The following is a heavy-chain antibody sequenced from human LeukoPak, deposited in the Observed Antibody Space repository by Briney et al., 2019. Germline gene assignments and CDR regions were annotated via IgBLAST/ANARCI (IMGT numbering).Heavy chain of an antibody. CDR2: ISGGGGSK. CDR1: GFTFDTYA. Sequence: GGSLRLSCAASGFTFDTYAMTWVRQAPGKGLEWVSSISGGGGSKFYEGFVEGRFTISRDNSKNTLYLQMNSLRAEDTAVYYCAKDRLGNIVATISDYWGQGTLVTVSS. J-gene: IGHJ4*02. CDR3: AKDRLGNIVATISDY. D-gene: IGHD5-12*01. V-gene: IGHV3-23*01.